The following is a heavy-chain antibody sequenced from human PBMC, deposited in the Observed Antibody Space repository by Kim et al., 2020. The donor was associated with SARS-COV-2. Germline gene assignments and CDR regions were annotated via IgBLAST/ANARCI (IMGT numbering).Heavy chain of an antibody. D-gene: IGHD2-2*01. CDR2: MNPYSGNT. V-gene: IGHV1-8*01. Sequence: ASVKVSCKASGYTFINYDINWVRQATGHGLEWMGWMNPYSGNTGFAPRFQDRVTMTRNVPETTAYMELTNLRSEDTAVYYCVTGYCSSSKCAPDLVGVDWGQGTLVTVSS. CDR3: VTGYCSSSKCAPDLVGVD. CDR1: GYTFINYD. J-gene: IGHJ4*02.